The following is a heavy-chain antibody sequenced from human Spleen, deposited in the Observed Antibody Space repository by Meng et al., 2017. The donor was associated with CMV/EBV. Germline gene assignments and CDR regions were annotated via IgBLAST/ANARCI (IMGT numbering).Heavy chain of an antibody. J-gene: IGHJ6*02. D-gene: IGHD1-26*01. CDR1: GGTFSNYA. CDR3: ARTQVPAHTGSYRYYYFYAMDV. V-gene: IGHV1-2*02. CDR2: ISPNSGGT. Sequence: ASVKVSCKASGGTFSNYAISWVRQAPGQGPEWMGWISPNSGGTNYIQKFQGRVTMTRDTSIDTAYMELKRLRSEDTAVYYCARTQVPAHTGSYRYYYFYAMDVWGQGTTVTVSS.